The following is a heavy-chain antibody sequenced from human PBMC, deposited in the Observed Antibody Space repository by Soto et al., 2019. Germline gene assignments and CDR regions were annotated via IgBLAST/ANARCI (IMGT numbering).Heavy chain of an antibody. CDR3: ATGLTLPVRPSFDT. V-gene: IGHV3-53*01. Sequence: EVQLVESGGGLIQPGGSLRLSCAASGFTISGNYITWVRQAPGKGLEWVSVIFSGDNTFYSDSVKGRFTISRDCSKNTVYLQMNRLRGDDTAVYFCATGLTLPVRPSFDTWGQGTLLTVSS. CDR1: GFTISGNY. J-gene: IGHJ5*02. D-gene: IGHD2-21*02. CDR2: IFSGDNT.